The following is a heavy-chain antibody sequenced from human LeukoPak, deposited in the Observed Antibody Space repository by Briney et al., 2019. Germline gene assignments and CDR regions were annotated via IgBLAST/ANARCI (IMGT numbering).Heavy chain of an antibody. J-gene: IGHJ4*02. D-gene: IGHD3-22*01. Sequence: GTLRLSCAASGFTFSNYGLNWVRQAPGKGLEWVSIISTFGNTTSYENSIKGRFTISTDNSKNNLHLQMNSPRVEANAVYYWSKDATRRDSSEYYVGAAFDSWGQGTLVTVSS. CDR3: SKDATRRDSSEYYVGAAFDS. V-gene: IGHV3-23*01. CDR1: GFTFSNYG. CDR2: ISTFGNTT.